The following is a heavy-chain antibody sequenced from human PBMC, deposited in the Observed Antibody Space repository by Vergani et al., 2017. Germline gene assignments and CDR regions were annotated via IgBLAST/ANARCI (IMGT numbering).Heavy chain of an antibody. CDR1: GGSISSYY. J-gene: IGHJ4*02. CDR2: IYYSGST. Sequence: QVQLQESGPGLVKPSETLSLTCTVSGGSISSYYWSWIRQPPGKGLEWIGYIYYSGSTNYNPSLKSRVTISVDTSKNQFSLKLSSVTAADTAVYYCARGGGYSYGXVDYWGQGTLVTVSS. V-gene: IGHV4-59*01. CDR3: ARGGGYSYGXVDY. D-gene: IGHD5-18*01.